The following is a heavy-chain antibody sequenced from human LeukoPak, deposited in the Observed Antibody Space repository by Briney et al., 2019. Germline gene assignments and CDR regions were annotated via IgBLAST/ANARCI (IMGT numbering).Heavy chain of an antibody. D-gene: IGHD1-26*01. CDR2: ISSSGRTI. J-gene: IGHJ6*03. CDR3: ARDPYSGNYGNYYYYYMDV. V-gene: IGHV3-48*03. Sequence: GGSLRLSCAASGFSFSNYEMTWVRQAPGKGLEYIAYISSSGRTISYADSVRGRFTVSRDNAKSSVLLQMNRLRAEDSALYYCARDPYSGNYGNYYYYYMDVWGKGTTVTISS. CDR1: GFSFSNYE.